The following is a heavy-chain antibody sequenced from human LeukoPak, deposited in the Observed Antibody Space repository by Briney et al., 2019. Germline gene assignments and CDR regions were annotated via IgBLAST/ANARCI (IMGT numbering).Heavy chain of an antibody. V-gene: IGHV1-2*02. Sequence: ASVKVSCTASGYTFTSYGISWVRHAPGQGLEWVGWINPNSGGTNYAQKFQGRVTMTRDTSISTAYMELSRLRSDDTAVYYCARDLTYYYDSSGYYRGFGLGYWGQGTLVTVSS. J-gene: IGHJ4*02. D-gene: IGHD3-22*01. CDR2: INPNSGGT. CDR1: GYTFTSYG. CDR3: ARDLTYYYDSSGYYRGFGLGY.